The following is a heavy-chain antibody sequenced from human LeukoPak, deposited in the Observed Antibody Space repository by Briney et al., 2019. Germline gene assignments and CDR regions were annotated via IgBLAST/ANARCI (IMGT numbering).Heavy chain of an antibody. CDR3: ARRTDILTGYYRSRAFDI. D-gene: IGHD3-9*01. J-gene: IGHJ3*02. CDR2: IIPIFGTA. CDR1: GGTFSSYA. V-gene: IGHV1-69*06. Sequence: SVKVSCKASGGTFSSYAISWVRQAPGQGLEWMGGIIPIFGTANYAQKFQGRVTITADKSTSTAYMELSSLRSEDTAVYYCARRTDILTGYYRSRAFDIWGQGTMVTVSS.